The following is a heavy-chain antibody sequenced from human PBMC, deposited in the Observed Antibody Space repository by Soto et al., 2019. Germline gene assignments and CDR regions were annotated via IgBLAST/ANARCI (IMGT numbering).Heavy chain of an antibody. J-gene: IGHJ4*02. V-gene: IGHV3-23*01. D-gene: IGHD3-22*01. CDR3: WKSPGYDTRGYYSNVDY. Sequence: EVQLLESGGGLVQPGGSLRVSCAASGFTFSFYAMNWVRQAPGKGLEWVSAISGSGGTTSYADSVKGRFTISRDNSKNTLYLPMNSLRAEDTAVYYCWKSPGYDTRGYYSNVDYWGQGTLVTVSS. CDR1: GFTFSFYA. CDR2: ISGSGGTT.